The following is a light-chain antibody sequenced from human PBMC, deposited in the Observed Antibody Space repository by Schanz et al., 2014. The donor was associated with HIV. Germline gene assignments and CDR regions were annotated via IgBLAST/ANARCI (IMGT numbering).Light chain of an antibody. CDR1: SSDVGGYNY. CDR3: SSYTTSSTLV. V-gene: IGLV2-14*01. CDR2: DVS. J-gene: IGLJ2*01. Sequence: QSALTQPASVSGSPGQSITISCTGTSSDVGGYNYVAWYQQHAGKAPKLMIFDVSNRPSGVSYRFSGSKSGITASLTISGLQADDEADYYCSSYTTSSTLVLGGGTKLTVL.